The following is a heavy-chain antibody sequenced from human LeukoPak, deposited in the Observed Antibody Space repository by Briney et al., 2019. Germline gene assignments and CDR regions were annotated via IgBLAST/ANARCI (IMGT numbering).Heavy chain of an antibody. CDR1: GGSISSYY. CDR2: IYYSGST. D-gene: IGHD2-2*01. V-gene: IGHV4-59*12. CDR3: ASLYCSSTSCPVDY. J-gene: IGHJ4*02. Sequence: SETLSLTSTVSGGSISSYYWSWIRQPPGKGLEWIAYIYYSGSTNYNPSLKSRVTISVDRSKNQFSLKLSSVTAADTAVYYCASLYCSSTSCPVDYWGQGTLVAVSS.